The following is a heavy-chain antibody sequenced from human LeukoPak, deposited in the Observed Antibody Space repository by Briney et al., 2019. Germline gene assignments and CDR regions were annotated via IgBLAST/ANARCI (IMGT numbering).Heavy chain of an antibody. CDR1: GYTFTDYY. CDR2: SNPSGDST. D-gene: IGHD1-1*01. J-gene: IGHJ4*02. CDR3: ARWTTTFLDY. V-gene: IGHV1-46*01. Sequence: GASVKVSCKASGYTFTDYYMHWVRQAPGQGLEWMGISNPSGDSTNYAQKFQGRVTMTRDTSTSTVYMDLSSLRSEDTAVYYCARWTTTFLDYWGQGTLVTVSS.